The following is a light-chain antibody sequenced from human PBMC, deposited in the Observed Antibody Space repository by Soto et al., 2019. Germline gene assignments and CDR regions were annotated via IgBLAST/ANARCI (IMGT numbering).Light chain of an antibody. CDR1: QSVSSNF. Sequence: EIVLTQSPGTLSLSPGERATLSCRASQSVSSNFLAWYQQKPGQAPRLLIYGASSRATGIPDRFSGSGSGTDFTLTISRLEPEDFAVYYCQQYGSSPWTFGQRTKMEIK. CDR2: GAS. J-gene: IGKJ1*01. V-gene: IGKV3-20*01. CDR3: QQYGSSPWT.